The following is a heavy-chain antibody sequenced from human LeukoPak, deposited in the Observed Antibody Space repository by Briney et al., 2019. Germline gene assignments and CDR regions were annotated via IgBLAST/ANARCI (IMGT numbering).Heavy chain of an antibody. CDR3: ARDSPYDSSGYYLDY. V-gene: IGHV1-18*01. CDR2: ISAYNGNT. Sequence: GASVKVSCKASGYTFTSYDISWVRQAPGQGLEWMGWISAYNGNTNYAQKLQGRVTMTTDTSTSTAYMELRSLRSDDTAVYYCARDSPYDSSGYYLDYWGQGTLVTVSS. CDR1: GYTFTSYD. D-gene: IGHD3-22*01. J-gene: IGHJ4*02.